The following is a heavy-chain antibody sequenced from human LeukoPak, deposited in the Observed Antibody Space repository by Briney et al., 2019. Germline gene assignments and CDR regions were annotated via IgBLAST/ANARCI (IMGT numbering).Heavy chain of an antibody. J-gene: IGHJ6*02. Sequence: GRSLRLSCAASGFTFSSYGMHWVRQAPGKGLEWVAVIWYDGSNKYYADSVKGRFTISRDNSKNTLYLQMNSLRAEDTAVYYCAREEGRGNYEVLYYYYGMDVWGQGTTVTVSS. CDR1: GFTFSSYG. CDR3: AREEGRGNYEVLYYYYGMDV. D-gene: IGHD4-11*01. V-gene: IGHV3-33*01. CDR2: IWYDGSNK.